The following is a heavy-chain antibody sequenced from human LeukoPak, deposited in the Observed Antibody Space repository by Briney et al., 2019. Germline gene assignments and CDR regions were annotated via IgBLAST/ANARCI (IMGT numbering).Heavy chain of an antibody. J-gene: IGHJ3*02. Sequence: GGSLRLSCAASGFTFSSYGMHWVRQAPGKGLEWVAVISYDGSNKYYADSVKGRFTISRDNAKNSLYLQMNSLRAEDTALYYCAKDNYYASGSYYGAFDIWGQGTMVTVSS. CDR1: GFTFSSYG. V-gene: IGHV3-30*18. D-gene: IGHD3-10*01. CDR2: ISYDGSNK. CDR3: AKDNYYASGSYYGAFDI.